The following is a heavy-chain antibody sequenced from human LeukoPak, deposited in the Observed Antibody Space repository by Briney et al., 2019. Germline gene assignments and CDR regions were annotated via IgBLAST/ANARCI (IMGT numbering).Heavy chain of an antibody. D-gene: IGHD6-13*01. J-gene: IGHJ6*02. CDR2: INPNSGGT. Sequence: ASVKVSCKASGYTFTGYYMHWVRQAPGQGLEWMGWINPNSGGTNYAQKFQGRVTMTRDTSISTAYMELRSLRSDDTAVYYCARSIAAAGHYYYYYGMDVWGQGTTVTVSS. CDR3: ARSIAAAGHYYYYYGMDV. V-gene: IGHV1-2*02. CDR1: GYTFTGYY.